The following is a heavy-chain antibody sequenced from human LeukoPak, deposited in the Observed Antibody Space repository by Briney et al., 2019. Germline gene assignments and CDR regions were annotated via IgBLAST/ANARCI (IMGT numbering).Heavy chain of an antibody. CDR1: GGSFSGYY. D-gene: IGHD6-19*01. Sequence: SETLSLTCAVYGGSFSGYYWSWIRQPPGKGLEWIGEINHSGSTNYNPSLKSRVTISVDTCKNQFSLKLSSVTAADTAVYYCASSGWYSRIDYWGQGTLVTVSS. J-gene: IGHJ4*02. CDR2: INHSGST. CDR3: ASSGWYSRIDY. V-gene: IGHV4-34*01.